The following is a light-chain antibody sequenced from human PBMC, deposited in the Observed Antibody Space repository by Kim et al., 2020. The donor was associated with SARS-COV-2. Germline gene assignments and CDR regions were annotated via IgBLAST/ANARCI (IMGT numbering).Light chain of an antibody. V-gene: IGLV3-21*04. CDR1: NIGDKS. J-gene: IGLJ3*02. CDR3: QVWDSGSDQKV. Sequence: APGQTASISCGGDNIGDKSVHWYQQKPGRAPVLVIYYNYNRPSGIPERFSGSNSGNTATLTISRVEAGDEADYSCQVWDSGSDQKVFGGGTKLTVL. CDR2: YNY.